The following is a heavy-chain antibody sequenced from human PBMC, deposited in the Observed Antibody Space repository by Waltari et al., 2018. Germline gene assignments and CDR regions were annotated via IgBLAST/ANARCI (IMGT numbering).Heavy chain of an antibody. J-gene: IGHJ4*02. Sequence: EVQLVQSGAEVKKPGESLKISCKGSGYSFTSYWIGWVRQMPGKGLEWMGIIYPGDADTRYSPSCHGQATIPADKAISTAYLQWSSLKASDTAMYYCARRGRYSSSWYRDWGQGTLVTVSS. D-gene: IGHD6-13*01. CDR1: GYSFTSYW. CDR3: ARRGRYSSSWYRD. V-gene: IGHV5-51*01. CDR2: IYPGDADT.